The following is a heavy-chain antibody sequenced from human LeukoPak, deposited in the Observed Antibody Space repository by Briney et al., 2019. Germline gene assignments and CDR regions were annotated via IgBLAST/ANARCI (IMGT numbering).Heavy chain of an antibody. Sequence: ASVKVSYKASGYTFTSYGISWVRQAPGQGLEWMGWISAYNGNTNYAQKLQGRVTMTTDTSTSTAYMELRSLRSDDTAVYYCARDQAYSDILTGYDIWGQGTLVTVSS. CDR3: ARDQAYSDILTGYDI. D-gene: IGHD3-9*01. V-gene: IGHV1-18*01. J-gene: IGHJ4*02. CDR2: ISAYNGNT. CDR1: GYTFTSYG.